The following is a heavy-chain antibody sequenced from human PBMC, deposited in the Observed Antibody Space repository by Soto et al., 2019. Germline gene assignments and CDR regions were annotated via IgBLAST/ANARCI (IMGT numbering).Heavy chain of an antibody. J-gene: IGHJ3*02. CDR1: GGTFSGYY. CDR2: INHSGST. CDR3: ASLLGTVTTSSFDI. D-gene: IGHD4-17*01. Sequence: SETMSLTSAVDGGTFSGYYWSWIRKKPGKGLEWIGEINHSGSTNYNPSLKSRVTISVDTSKNQFSLKLSSVTAADTAVYYCASLLGTVTTSSFDIWGQGTMVTVSS. V-gene: IGHV4-34*01.